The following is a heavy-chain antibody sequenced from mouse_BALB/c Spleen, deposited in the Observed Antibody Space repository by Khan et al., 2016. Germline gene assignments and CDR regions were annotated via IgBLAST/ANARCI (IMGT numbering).Heavy chain of an antibody. V-gene: IGHV9-3*02. Sequence: QIQLVQSGPELKKPGETVKISCKASGYTFTNYGMNWVKQAPGKGLKWMGWINTNTGEPTYAEEFKGRVAFSLATSASTAYWQINNLTNEETATYFCAEDYYGSNWFAYWGQGTLVTVAA. J-gene: IGHJ3*01. D-gene: IGHD1-1*01. CDR1: GYTFTNYG. CDR2: INTNTGEP. CDR3: AEDYYGSNWFAY.